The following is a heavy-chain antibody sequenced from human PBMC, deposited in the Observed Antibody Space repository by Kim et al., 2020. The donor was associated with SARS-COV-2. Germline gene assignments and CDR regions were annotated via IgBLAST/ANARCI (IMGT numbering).Heavy chain of an antibody. J-gene: IGHJ4*02. V-gene: IGHV2-5*01. CDR3: AHRQGIAAPWNY. D-gene: IGHD6-13*01. Sequence: YSPSLKRRLTITKDTSKNQVVLTMTNMDPVDTATYYCAHRQGIAAPWNYWGQGTLVTVSS.